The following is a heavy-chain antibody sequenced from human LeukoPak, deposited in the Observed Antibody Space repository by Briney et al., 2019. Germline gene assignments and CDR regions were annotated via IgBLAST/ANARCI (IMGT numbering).Heavy chain of an antibody. CDR2: IYYSGST. CDR1: GGSISSSSYY. V-gene: IGHV4-39*07. Sequence: SETLSLTCTVSGGSISSSSYYWGWLRQPPGKGLEWIGSIYYSGSTYYNPSLKSRVTISVDTSKNQFSLKLSSVTAADTAVYYCARPPIGYYYYMDVWGKGTTVTVSS. D-gene: IGHD3-22*01. J-gene: IGHJ6*03. CDR3: ARPPIGYYYYMDV.